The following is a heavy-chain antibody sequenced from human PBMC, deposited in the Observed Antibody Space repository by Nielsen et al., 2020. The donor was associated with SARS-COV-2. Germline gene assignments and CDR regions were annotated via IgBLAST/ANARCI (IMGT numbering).Heavy chain of an antibody. J-gene: IGHJ4*02. D-gene: IGHD1-1*01. CDR2: IYYSGST. Sequence: SETLSLTCTVSGGSISSSSYYWGWIRQPPGKGLEWIGSIYYSGSTYYNPSLKSRVTISVDTSKNQFSLKLSSVTAADTAVYYCARPERGVDYWGQGTLVTVSS. V-gene: IGHV4-39*01. CDR1: GGSISSSSYY. CDR3: ARPERGVDY.